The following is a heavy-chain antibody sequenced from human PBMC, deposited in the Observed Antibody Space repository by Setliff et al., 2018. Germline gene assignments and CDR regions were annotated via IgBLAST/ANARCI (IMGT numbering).Heavy chain of an antibody. J-gene: IGHJ4*02. Sequence: PSETLSLTCTVSGGSISGYYWSWIRQPPGKGLEWIGEINHSGSTNYNPSLKSRVTISVDTSKNQFSLKLSSVAAADTAVYYCARGFDVCGGGACYTDGPYYFDYWGLGTLVTVSS. D-gene: IGHD2-21*02. V-gene: IGHV4-34*01. CDR2: INHSGST. CDR1: GGSISGYY. CDR3: ARGFDVCGGGACYTDGPYYFDY.